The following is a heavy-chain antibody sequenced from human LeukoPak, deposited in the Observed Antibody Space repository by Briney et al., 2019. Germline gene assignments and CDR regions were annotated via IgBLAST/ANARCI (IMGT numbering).Heavy chain of an antibody. J-gene: IGHJ6*02. CDR2: IYYSGST. Sequence: SETLSLTCTVSVGSISSYYWSWIRQPPRKGLEWIGYIYYSGSTNYNPSLKSRVTISVDTSKNQCSLKLSSVTAADTAVYYCTRSAQLIYGSYYYGMDVWGQGTTVTVSS. CDR1: VGSISSYY. V-gene: IGHV4-59*01. D-gene: IGHD2-2*02. CDR3: TRSAQLIYGSYYYGMDV.